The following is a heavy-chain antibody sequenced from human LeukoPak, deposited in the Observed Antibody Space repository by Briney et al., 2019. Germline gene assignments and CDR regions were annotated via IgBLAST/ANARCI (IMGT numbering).Heavy chain of an antibody. CDR3: ARDGHDYGGNFRSNYFDY. CDR2: INPNSGGT. Sequence: ASVKVSCKASGYTFTGYYMHWVRQAPGQGLEWMGWINPNSGGTNYAQKFQGRVTMTRDTSISTAYMELSRLRSDDTAVYYCARDGHDYGGNFRSNYFDYWGQGTLVIVSS. CDR1: GYTFTGYY. D-gene: IGHD4-23*01. J-gene: IGHJ4*02. V-gene: IGHV1-2*02.